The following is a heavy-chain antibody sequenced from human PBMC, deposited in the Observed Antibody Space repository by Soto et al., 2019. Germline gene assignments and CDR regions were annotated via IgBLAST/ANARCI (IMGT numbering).Heavy chain of an antibody. J-gene: IGHJ3*02. CDR1: GGTFSSYT. CDR3: AREEDYYDSSGYSDAFDI. CDR2: IIPILGIA. D-gene: IGHD3-22*01. V-gene: IGHV1-69*08. Sequence: QVQLVQSGAEVKKPGSSVKVSCKASGGTFSSYTISWVRQAPGQGLEWMGGIIPILGIANYAQKFQGRVTITADKSTSTAYMELSSLRSEDTAVYYCAREEDYYDSSGYSDAFDIWGQGTMVTVSS.